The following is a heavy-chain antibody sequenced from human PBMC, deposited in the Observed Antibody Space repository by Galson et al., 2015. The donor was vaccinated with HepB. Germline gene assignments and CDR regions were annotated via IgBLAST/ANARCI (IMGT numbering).Heavy chain of an antibody. CDR2: TYYRSKWYS. CDR1: GDSVSSTSAA. Sequence: CAISGDSVSSTSAAWTWIRQSPSRGLEWLGRTYYRSKWYSHYALSVKSRITINADTSKNQFSLQLNSVTPDDTAVYYCARAPIDSTDWANAFDIWGQGTMVTVSS. CDR3: ARAPIDSTDWANAFDI. J-gene: IGHJ3*02. V-gene: IGHV6-1*01. D-gene: IGHD2-21*01.